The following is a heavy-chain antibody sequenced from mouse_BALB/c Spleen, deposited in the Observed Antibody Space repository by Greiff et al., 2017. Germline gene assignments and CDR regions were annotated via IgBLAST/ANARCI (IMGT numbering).Heavy chain of an antibody. V-gene: IGHV2-6-4*01. J-gene: IGHJ4*01. Sequence: VQRVESGPGLVAPSQSLSITCTVSGFSLSRYSVHWVRQPPGKGLEWLGMIWGGGSTDYNSALKSRLSISKDNSKSQVFLKMNSLQTDDTAMYYCARNGGYGNPYAMDYWGQGTSVTVSS. CDR3: ARNGGYGNPYAMDY. D-gene: IGHD2-10*02. CDR1: GFSLSRYS. CDR2: IWGGGST.